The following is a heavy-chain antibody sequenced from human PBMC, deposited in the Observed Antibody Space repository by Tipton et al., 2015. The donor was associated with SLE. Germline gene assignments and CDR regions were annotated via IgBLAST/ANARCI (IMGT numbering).Heavy chain of an antibody. D-gene: IGHD4/OR15-4a*01. CDR2: IYYSGST. V-gene: IGHV4-39*07. CDR1: GGSISSSGEYY. J-gene: IGHJ5*02. Sequence: TLSLTCTVSGGSISSSGEYYWDWIRQPPGKGLEWIGTIYYSGSTYYSPSLKSRVTISLDTSKNQFSLSLRSVTAADTAKYYCARGGQLLTWWFDPWGPGTLVTVSS. CDR3: ARGGQLLTWWFDP.